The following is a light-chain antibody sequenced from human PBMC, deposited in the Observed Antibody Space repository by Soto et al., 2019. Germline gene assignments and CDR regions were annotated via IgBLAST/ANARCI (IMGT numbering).Light chain of an antibody. V-gene: IGKV1-17*01. CDR3: QQLNFFPIT. Sequence: DIQMTQSPSSLSASVGDRVTITCRASQGIGNDLGWYQQEPGKAPKRLIYATSSLQSGVPSRFSGSGSGTEFTLTITSLQPEDFATYYCQQLNFFPITFGQGTRLEIK. CDR2: ATS. J-gene: IGKJ5*01. CDR1: QGIGND.